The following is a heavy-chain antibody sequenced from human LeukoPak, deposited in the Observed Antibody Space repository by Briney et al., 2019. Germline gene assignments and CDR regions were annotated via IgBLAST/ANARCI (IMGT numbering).Heavy chain of an antibody. CDR1: GGTFSSYA. V-gene: IGHV1-18*01. J-gene: IGHJ3*02. Sequence: GSSVKVSCKASGGTFSSYAISWVRQAPGQGLEWMGWISAYNGNTNYAQKLQGRVTMTTDTSTSTAYMELRSLRSDDTAVYYCARARDHYDSSGPEYAFDIWGQGTMVTVSS. D-gene: IGHD3-22*01. CDR3: ARARDHYDSSGPEYAFDI. CDR2: ISAYNGNT.